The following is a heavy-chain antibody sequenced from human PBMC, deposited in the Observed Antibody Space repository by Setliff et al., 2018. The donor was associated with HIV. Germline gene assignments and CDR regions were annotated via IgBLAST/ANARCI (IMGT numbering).Heavy chain of an antibody. D-gene: IGHD5-12*01. Sequence: ASVKVSCKTSGYTFTMYAVHWVRQAPGQRLEWMGWINAGNGNTKYSQKFQGRVTSTRDTSASTAYMELSSLRSEDTAVYYCARGGRRWVDIVATRPMYFDYWGQGTLVTVSS. CDR1: GYTFTMYA. J-gene: IGHJ4*02. CDR3: ARGGRRWVDIVATRPMYFDY. V-gene: IGHV1-3*01. CDR2: INAGNGNT.